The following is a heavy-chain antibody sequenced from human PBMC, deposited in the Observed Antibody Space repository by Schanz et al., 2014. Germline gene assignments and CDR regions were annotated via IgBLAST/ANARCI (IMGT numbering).Heavy chain of an antibody. J-gene: IGHJ4*02. CDR2: ISHSGGSK. CDR3: ARAHGNNWYGKGLDY. V-gene: IGHV3-23*04. Sequence: VQLVESGGGLVQPGRSLRLSCAASGFTFNSYAMTWVRQAPGKGLEWVSSISHSGGSKYYADSVKGRFTISRDNSKNTLYLQMNSLRADDTAVYYCARAHGNNWYGKGLDYWGQGTQVTVSS. D-gene: IGHD1-1*01. CDR1: GFTFNSYA.